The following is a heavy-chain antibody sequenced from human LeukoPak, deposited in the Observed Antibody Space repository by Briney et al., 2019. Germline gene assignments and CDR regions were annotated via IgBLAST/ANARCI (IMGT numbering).Heavy chain of an antibody. J-gene: IGHJ4*02. CDR2: ISDSGADT. Sequence: GGSLRLSFAASGFTFSSSVMSWVRHAPGKGLEWVSSISDSGADTYYADSVKGRFIISRDNSKNTAYLQMNSLSAEDAAVYYCVKDDGWVQYANWGQGTLVTVSS. CDR1: GFTFSSSV. D-gene: IGHD5-24*01. CDR3: VKDDGWVQYAN. V-gene: IGHV3-23*01.